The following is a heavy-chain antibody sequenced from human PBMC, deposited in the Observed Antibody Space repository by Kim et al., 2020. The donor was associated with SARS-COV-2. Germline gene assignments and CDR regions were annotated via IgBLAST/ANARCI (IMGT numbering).Heavy chain of an antibody. CDR2: MNHDGSGT. CDR3: ARDLGGGADY. D-gene: IGHD2-21*01. CDR1: GFTFSSYW. V-gene: IGHV3-74*01. Sequence: GGSLRLSCVASGFTFSSYWMSWVRQAPGKGLVWVSRMNHDGSGTNHADSVKGRFTISRDNAKNTLYLQMNSLRAEDTAVYYCARDLGGGADYWGQGTLFTVSS. J-gene: IGHJ4*02.